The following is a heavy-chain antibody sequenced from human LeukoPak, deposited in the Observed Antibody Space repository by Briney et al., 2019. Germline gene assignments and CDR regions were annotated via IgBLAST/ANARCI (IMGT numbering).Heavy chain of an antibody. CDR2: INYSGSP. Sequence: PSETLSLTCTVSGGSINSFYWSWIRQSPGKGLESIGYINYSGSPNYNPSLKSRVTISIDTSKNQFSLNLHSVTAADTAVYYCARRRTTVLRGVQIAGSVDFWGQGTLVTVSS. V-gene: IGHV4-59*08. CDR3: ARRRTTVLRGVQIAGSVDF. CDR1: GGSINSFY. J-gene: IGHJ4*02. D-gene: IGHD3-10*01.